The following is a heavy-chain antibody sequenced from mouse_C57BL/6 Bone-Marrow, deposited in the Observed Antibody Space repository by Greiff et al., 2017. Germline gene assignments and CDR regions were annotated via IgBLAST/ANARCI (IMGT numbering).Heavy chain of an antibody. D-gene: IGHD2-5*01. CDR3: AAYYSNFYYAMDY. CDR2: IWTGGGT. J-gene: IGHJ4*01. Sequence: LVAPSQSLSITCTVSGFSLTSYAISWVRQPPGKGLEWLGVIWTGGGTNYNSALKPRLSISKDNSKSQVFLKMNSLQTDDTARYYCAAYYSNFYYAMDYWGQGTSVTGSS. CDR1: GFSLTSYA. V-gene: IGHV2-9-1*01.